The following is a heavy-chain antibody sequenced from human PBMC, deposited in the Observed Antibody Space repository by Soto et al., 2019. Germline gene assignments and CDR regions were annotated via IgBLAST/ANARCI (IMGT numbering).Heavy chain of an antibody. CDR2: ISAYNGNT. CDR3: ARGGSSSWYPYYYYYYMDV. Sequence: ASVKVSCKASGYTFTSYGISWVRQAPGQGLEWMGRISAYNGNTNYAQKLQGRVTMTTDTSTSTAYMELRSLRSDDTAVYYCARGGSSSWYPYYYYYYMDVWGKGTTVTVSS. D-gene: IGHD6-13*01. V-gene: IGHV1-18*01. J-gene: IGHJ6*03. CDR1: GYTFTSYG.